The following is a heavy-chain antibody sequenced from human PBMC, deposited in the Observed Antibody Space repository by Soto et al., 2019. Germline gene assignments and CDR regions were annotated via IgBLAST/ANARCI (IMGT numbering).Heavy chain of an antibody. CDR1: AFNFADYA. Sequence: GGSLRLSCTASAFNFADYAMNWVRQVPGKGLEWVGFIRAKAHGGTTDYAASVKGRFTISRDDSKNTLYLQMNSLRAEDTAVYYCARGHYYDTSGYYPDAFDIWGQGTMVTVSS. V-gene: IGHV3-49*04. CDR2: IRAKAHGGTT. J-gene: IGHJ3*02. D-gene: IGHD3-22*01. CDR3: ARGHYYDTSGYYPDAFDI.